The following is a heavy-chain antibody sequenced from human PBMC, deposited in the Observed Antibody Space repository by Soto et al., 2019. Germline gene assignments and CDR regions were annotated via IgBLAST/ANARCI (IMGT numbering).Heavy chain of an antibody. CDR1: GFTFSSYW. CDR3: ARSNNVLMVYAHDFDI. V-gene: IGHV3-7*03. D-gene: IGHD2-8*01. J-gene: IGHJ3*02. Sequence: PGGSLRLSCAASGFTFSSYWMSWGRQAPGKGLEWVANIKQDGSEKYYVKSVKGRFTISRDNAKNSLYLQMNSLRAEDTAVYYCARSNNVLMVYAHDFDIWGQGTMVTVSS. CDR2: IKQDGSEK.